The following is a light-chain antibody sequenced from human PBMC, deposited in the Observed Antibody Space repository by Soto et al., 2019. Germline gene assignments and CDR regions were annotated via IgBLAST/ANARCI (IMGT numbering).Light chain of an antibody. CDR1: QSVLYSSNNKNY. CDR3: QQYGGFPHT. Sequence: DIVMTQSPDSLAVSLGERATINCKSSQSVLYSSNNKNYLAWYQQKPGQAPRLLISGASNRATGIPDNFSGSGSGTDFTLTISRLEPDDFAVYYYQQYGGFPHTFGGGTKVDIK. J-gene: IGKJ4*01. V-gene: IGKV4-1*01. CDR2: GAS.